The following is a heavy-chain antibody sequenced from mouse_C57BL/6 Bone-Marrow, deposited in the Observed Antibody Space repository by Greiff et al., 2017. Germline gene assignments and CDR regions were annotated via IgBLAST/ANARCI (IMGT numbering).Heavy chain of an antibody. V-gene: IGHV1-55*01. CDR3: ARDYYGNFWYFDV. CDR1: GYTFTSYW. D-gene: IGHD2-1*01. CDR2: IYPGSGST. Sequence: QVQLQQPGAELVKPGASVKMSCKASGYTFTSYWITWVKQRPGQGLEWIGDIYPGSGSTNYNEKFKSKATLTVDTSSSTAYMQLSSLTSEDSAIYYCARDYYGNFWYFDVWGTGTTVTVSS. J-gene: IGHJ1*03.